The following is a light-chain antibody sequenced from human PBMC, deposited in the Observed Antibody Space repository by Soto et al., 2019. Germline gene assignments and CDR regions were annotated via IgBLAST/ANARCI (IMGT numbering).Light chain of an antibody. CDR3: QQYGRSTWT. V-gene: IGKV3-20*01. J-gene: IGKJ1*01. Sequence: EMVLTQSPGTLSLSPGERVTLSCRASQSVSSSYLAWYQQKPGQAPRLLFYGASSRATGIPDRFSGSGSGTDFVLTISRLEPDDFAVYYCQQYGRSTWTFGQGTKV. CDR1: QSVSSSY. CDR2: GAS.